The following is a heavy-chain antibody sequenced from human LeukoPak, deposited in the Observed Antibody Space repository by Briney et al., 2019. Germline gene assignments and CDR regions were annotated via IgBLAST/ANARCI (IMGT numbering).Heavy chain of an antibody. D-gene: IGHD2-15*01. CDR2: IYYSGST. CDR1: GGSISSGGYH. J-gene: IGHJ3*02. Sequence: PSETLSLTCTVSGGSISSGGYHWSWIRQHPGKGLEWIGYIYYSGSTYYNPSLKSRVTISVDTSKNQFSLKLSSVTAADTAVYYCARDIVVASSRGAFDIWGQGTMVTVSS. V-gene: IGHV4-31*03. CDR3: ARDIVVASSRGAFDI.